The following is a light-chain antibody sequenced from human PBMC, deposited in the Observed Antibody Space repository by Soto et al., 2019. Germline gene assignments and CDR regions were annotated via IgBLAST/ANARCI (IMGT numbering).Light chain of an antibody. CDR1: QSVSNY. V-gene: IGKV3-11*01. CDR3: QQRSNWPPWT. Sequence: EIVLTQSPATLSLSPGDGATLSCRASQSVSNYLAWYQQKPGQAPRLLIYGASNRATGIPARFSGSGSGTDFTLTISSLEPEDFAVYYCQQRSNWPPWTFGQGTKVDIK. J-gene: IGKJ1*01. CDR2: GAS.